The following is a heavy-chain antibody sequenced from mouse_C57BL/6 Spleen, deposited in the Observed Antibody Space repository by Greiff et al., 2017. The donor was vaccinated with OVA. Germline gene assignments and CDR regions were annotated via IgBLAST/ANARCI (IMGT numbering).Heavy chain of an antibody. CDR3: ARWDYGYDPLFDY. CDR2: IYPGDGDT. Sequence: QVQLQQSGAELVKPGASVKISCKASGYAFSSYWMNWVKQRPGKGLEWIGQIYPGDGDTNYNGKFKGKATLTADKSSSTAYMQLSSLTSEDSAVYCCARWDYGYDPLFDYWGQGTTLTVSS. J-gene: IGHJ2*01. D-gene: IGHD2-2*01. CDR1: GYAFSSYW. V-gene: IGHV1-80*01.